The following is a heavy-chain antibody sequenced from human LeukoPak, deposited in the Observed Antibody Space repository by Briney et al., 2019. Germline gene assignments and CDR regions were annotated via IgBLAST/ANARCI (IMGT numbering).Heavy chain of an antibody. V-gene: IGHV3-21*01. J-gene: IGHJ6*03. Sequence: PGGSLRLSCAASGFTFSSYTMNWVRQAPARGLAGVSPISSSSSYIYYADSVKGRFTISRDNAKNSLYLQMNSLRAEDTAVYYCARGDDFWSGYYINPAYYYYYYMDVWGKGTTVTVSS. CDR1: GFTFSSYT. CDR2: ISSSSSYI. D-gene: IGHD3-3*01. CDR3: ARGDDFWSGYYINPAYYYYYYMDV.